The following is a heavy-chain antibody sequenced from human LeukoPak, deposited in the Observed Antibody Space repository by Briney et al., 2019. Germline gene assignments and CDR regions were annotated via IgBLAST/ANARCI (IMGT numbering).Heavy chain of an antibody. CDR3: ARHEDYYYYMDV. V-gene: IGHV4-39*01. CDR1: GGSISSSSYY. J-gene: IGHJ6*03. Sequence: PSETLSLTCTVSGGSISSSSYYWGWIRQPPGMGLERIGSIYYSGSTYYNPSLKSRVTISVDTSKNQFSLKLSSVTAADTAVYYCARHEDYYYYMDVWGKGTTVTVSS. CDR2: IYYSGST.